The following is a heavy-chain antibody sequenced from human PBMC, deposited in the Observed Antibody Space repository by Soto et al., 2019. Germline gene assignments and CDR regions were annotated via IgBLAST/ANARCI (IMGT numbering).Heavy chain of an antibody. V-gene: IGHV3-23*01. CDR1: GFTFSSYA. D-gene: IGHD5-18*01. Sequence: GGSLRLSCAASGFTFSSYAMSWVRQAPGKGLEWVSSISGSGGSTYFADSVKGRFTISRDNSKNTLYLQMNSLRAEDTAVYYCANLDKVMVTDYYGMDVWGQGTTVTVSS. J-gene: IGHJ6*02. CDR2: ISGSGGST. CDR3: ANLDKVMVTDYYGMDV.